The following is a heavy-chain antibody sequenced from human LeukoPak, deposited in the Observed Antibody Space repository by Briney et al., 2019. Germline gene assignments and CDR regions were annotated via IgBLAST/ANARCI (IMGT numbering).Heavy chain of an antibody. V-gene: IGHV3-23*01. CDR2: ITGSGSGA. CDR3: TRRTQL. J-gene: IGHJ4*02. Sequence: GGSLRLSCAASGFTFSSFAINWFRQPPGKGLEWVSVITGSGSGADYADSVKGRFTISRDDSKNTAYLQMNSLKTEDTAVYYCTRRTQLWGQGTLVTVSS. CDR1: GFTFSSFA. D-gene: IGHD1-1*01.